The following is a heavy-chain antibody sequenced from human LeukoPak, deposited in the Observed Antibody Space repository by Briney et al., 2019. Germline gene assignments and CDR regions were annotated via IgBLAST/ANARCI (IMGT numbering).Heavy chain of an antibody. Sequence: PSETLSLTCTVSGGSISSSSYYWGWIRQPPGKGLEWIGSIYHTGSTNYNPSLKSRVTISVDKSKNQFSLNFNSMSAADSAVYYCAANGYYTIEYWGQGTLVTVSS. CDR3: AANGYYTIEY. CDR1: GGSISSSSYY. D-gene: IGHD1-26*01. J-gene: IGHJ4*02. CDR2: IYHTGST. V-gene: IGHV4-39*07.